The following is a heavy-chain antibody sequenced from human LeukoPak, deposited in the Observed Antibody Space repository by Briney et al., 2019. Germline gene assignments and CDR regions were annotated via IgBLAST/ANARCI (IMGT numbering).Heavy chain of an antibody. CDR1: GGSISSGGYY. CDR3: AREIYSSSSAGPSYYYYMDV. V-gene: IGHV4-30-2*01. CDR2: IYHSGST. Sequence: SETLSLTCTVSGGSISSGGYYWSWIRQPLGKGLEWIGYIYHSGSTYYNPSLKSRVTISVDRSKNQFSLKLSSVTAADTAVYYCAREIYSSSSAGPSYYYYMDVWGKGTTVTVSS. J-gene: IGHJ6*03. D-gene: IGHD6-6*01.